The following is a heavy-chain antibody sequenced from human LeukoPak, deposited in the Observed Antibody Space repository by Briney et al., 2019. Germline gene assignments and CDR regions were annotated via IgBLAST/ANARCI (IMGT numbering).Heavy chain of an antibody. CDR1: GGSISSYY. Sequence: SETLSLTCTVSGGSISSYYWSWIRQPPGKELEWIGYIYYSGSTNYNPSLKSRVTISVDTSKNQFSLKLNSVTAADTAVYYCARDRGGYCGGDCYSVFDYWGQGTLVTVSS. V-gene: IGHV4-59*01. CDR2: IYYSGST. D-gene: IGHD2-21*02. J-gene: IGHJ4*02. CDR3: ARDRGGYCGGDCYSVFDY.